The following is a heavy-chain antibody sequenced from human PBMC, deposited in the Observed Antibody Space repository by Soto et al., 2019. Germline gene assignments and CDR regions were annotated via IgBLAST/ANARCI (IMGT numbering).Heavy chain of an antibody. CDR2: IYYSGST. J-gene: IGHJ4*02. D-gene: IGHD6-19*01. Sequence: PSETLSLTCTVSGGSISSSSYYWGWIRQHPGKGLEWIGCIYYSGSTYYNPSLKSRVTISVDTSKNQFSLKLSSVTAADTAVYYCARTGWPFDYWGQGTLVTVSS. V-gene: IGHV4-39*07. CDR1: GGSISSSSYY. CDR3: ARTGWPFDY.